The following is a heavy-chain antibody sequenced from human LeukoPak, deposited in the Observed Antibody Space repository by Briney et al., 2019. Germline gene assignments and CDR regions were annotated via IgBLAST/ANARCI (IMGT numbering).Heavy chain of an antibody. J-gene: IGHJ3*02. CDR1: GGTMSSYY. CDR3: ARDMVRGVIGAFDI. Sequence: SETLSLTCSASGGTMSSYYWSWIRQPPGKGLEWIGYIYYSGSTNYNPSLKSRVTISVDTSKNQFSLKLSSVTAADTAVYYCARDMVRGVIGAFDIWGHGTMVTVSS. V-gene: IGHV4-59*01. CDR2: IYYSGST. D-gene: IGHD3-10*01.